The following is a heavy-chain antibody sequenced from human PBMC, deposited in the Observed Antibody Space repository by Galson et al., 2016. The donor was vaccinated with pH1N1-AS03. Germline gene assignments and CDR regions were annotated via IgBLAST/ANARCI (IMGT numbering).Heavy chain of an antibody. J-gene: IGHJ4*02. D-gene: IGHD3-16*01. Sequence: SLRLSCAASGFTINNNYMSWVRQAPGKGLEWVSSIYTGGDTFYTDSVRGRFTISRDHSKNTVYLQMNSLSVEDTAVYYCAREPWGSTQGEYWGQGTLVTVSS. CDR3: AREPWGSTQGEY. CDR2: IYTGGDT. V-gene: IGHV3-53*01. CDR1: GFTINNNY.